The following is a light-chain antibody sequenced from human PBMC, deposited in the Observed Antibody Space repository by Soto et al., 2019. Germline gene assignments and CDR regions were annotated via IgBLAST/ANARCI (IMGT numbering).Light chain of an antibody. CDR3: SSYTGSSTNTVV. Sequence: QSALTQPASVSGSPGQSITISCTGTSSDVGNYNYVSWYQQYPGRVPKLLIYMVSNRPSGVSNRFSGSKSGNTASLTISGLQAEDEAEYYCSSYTGSSTNTVVFGGGTKLTVL. CDR2: MVS. J-gene: IGLJ2*01. CDR1: SSDVGNYNY. V-gene: IGLV2-14*01.